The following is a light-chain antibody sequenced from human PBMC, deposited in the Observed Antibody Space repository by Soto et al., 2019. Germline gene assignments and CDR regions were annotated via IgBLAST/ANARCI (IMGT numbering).Light chain of an antibody. CDR1: QSVTSTS. J-gene: IGKJ1*01. CDR2: GAS. CDR3: QQYATPPET. Sequence: EIVLTQSPGTLSLSPGERATLSCRASQSVTSTSLAWYQQKPGQSLRLLIYGASSSATDIPDRFSGSGSGTDFTLIMSRLEPEDFAVYYCQQYATPPETFGQATKMEIK. V-gene: IGKV3-20*01.